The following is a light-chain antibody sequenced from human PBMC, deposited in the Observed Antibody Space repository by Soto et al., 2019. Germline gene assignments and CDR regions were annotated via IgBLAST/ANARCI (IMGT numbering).Light chain of an antibody. CDR3: QQYDNWLRT. CDR2: GAS. J-gene: IGKJ1*01. V-gene: IGKV3-15*01. CDR1: QSVGIN. Sequence: EIVMTQSPVTLSVSPGERDTLSCRASQSVGINLDWYQQKPGQAPRLLIYGASTRATGIPARFSGSGSGTEFTLTISSLQSEDSAVYYCQQYDNWLRTFGQGTKVDIK.